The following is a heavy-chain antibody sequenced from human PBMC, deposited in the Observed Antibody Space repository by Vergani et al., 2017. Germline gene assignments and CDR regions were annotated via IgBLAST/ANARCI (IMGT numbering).Heavy chain of an antibody. CDR1: GYSFTSYW. D-gene: IGHD5-12*01. Sequence: EVQLVQSGAEVKKPGESLKISCKGSGYSFTSYWIGWVRQMPGKGLEWMGIIYPGDSDTRYSPSFQGQVTISTDKSISTAYLQWSSLKASDTAMYYCARLGDSDYESYYYYGMDVWGQGTTVTVSS. CDR3: ARLGDSDYESYYYYGMDV. J-gene: IGHJ6*02. V-gene: IGHV5-51*01. CDR2: IYPGDSDT.